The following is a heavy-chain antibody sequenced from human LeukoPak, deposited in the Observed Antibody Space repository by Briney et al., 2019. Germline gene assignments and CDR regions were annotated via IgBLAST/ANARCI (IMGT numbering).Heavy chain of an antibody. CDR1: GFTFSSYG. Sequence: PSGGSLRLSCAASGFTFSSYGMHWVRQAPGKGLEWVAVISYDGSNKYYADSVKGRFTISRDNSKNTLNLQMNSLRAEDTAVYYCAKDTAMVFGYFDYWGQGTLVTVSS. CDR3: AKDTAMVFGYFDY. CDR2: ISYDGSNK. J-gene: IGHJ4*02. D-gene: IGHD5-18*01. V-gene: IGHV3-30*18.